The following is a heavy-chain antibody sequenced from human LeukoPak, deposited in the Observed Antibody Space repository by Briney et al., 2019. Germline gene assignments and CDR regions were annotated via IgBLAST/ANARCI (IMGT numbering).Heavy chain of an antibody. CDR1: GFTFGSYA. V-gene: IGHV3-30*14. D-gene: IGHD6-6*01. J-gene: IGHJ4*02. CDR2: ISYDGSNT. CDR3: ARGGAARPDY. Sequence: GGSLRLSCAASGFTFGSYAMHWVRQAPGKGLEWVAVISYDGSNTYYADSVKGRFTISRDKSNNTLYLQMNSLRTEDAAVYYCARGGAARPDYWGQGTLVTVSS.